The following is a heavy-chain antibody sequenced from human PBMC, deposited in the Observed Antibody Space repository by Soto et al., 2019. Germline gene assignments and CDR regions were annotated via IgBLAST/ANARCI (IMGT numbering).Heavy chain of an antibody. Sequence: PGGSLRLSCAASGFTFSDYYMSWIRQAPGKGLEWVSYISSSGSTIYYADSVKGRFTISRDNAKNSLYLQMNSLRAEDTAVYYCARELGSCYPFCWFDPWGQGTLVTVSS. J-gene: IGHJ5*02. CDR2: ISSSGSTI. CDR1: GFTFSDYY. V-gene: IGHV3-11*01. D-gene: IGHD2-15*01. CDR3: ARELGSCYPFCWFDP.